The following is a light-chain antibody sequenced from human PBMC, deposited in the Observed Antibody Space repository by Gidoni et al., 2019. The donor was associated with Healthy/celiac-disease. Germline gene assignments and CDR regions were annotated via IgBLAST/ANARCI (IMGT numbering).Light chain of an antibody. J-gene: IGKJ4*01. Sequence: ELVLTQSPATLSLSPGDRATRSCRASQSVSSYLAWYHQEPGHAPRLLIYDASNRATRTPARCIGSGSWTDLTLTIRRLEPEAAAVYYCQQRSNRLTFGGGTKVEIK. CDR1: QSVSSY. V-gene: IGKV3-11*01. CDR2: DAS. CDR3: QQRSNRLT.